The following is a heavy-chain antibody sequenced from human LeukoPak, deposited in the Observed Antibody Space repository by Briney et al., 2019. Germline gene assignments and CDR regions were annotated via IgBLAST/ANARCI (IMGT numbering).Heavy chain of an antibody. Sequence: ASVKVSCKASGYTFTSYGFSWVRQAPGQGLEWMGWISTYNGNTKYAQNLQGRVTMTTDTSTSTAYMELRSLRSDDTAVYYCVRSGYCYGGTCHSGAFDIWGQGTVVTVSS. CDR2: ISTYNGNT. CDR1: GYTFTSYG. V-gene: IGHV1-18*01. D-gene: IGHD2-15*01. J-gene: IGHJ3*02. CDR3: VRSGYCYGGTCHSGAFDI.